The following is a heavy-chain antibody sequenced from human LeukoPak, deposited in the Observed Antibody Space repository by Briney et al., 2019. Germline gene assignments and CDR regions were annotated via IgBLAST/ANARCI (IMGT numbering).Heavy chain of an antibody. CDR3: ARTGGSFYFYYYMDV. Sequence: SETLSLTCSVSGDSIIGYYWGWIRQPPGKGLEWIGNIYYTGNTYYNPSLKSRVTISVDTSKNQFSLKLSSVTAADTAVYYCARTGGSFYFYYYMDVWGRGTTVTVSS. V-gene: IGHV4-39*07. CDR2: IYYTGNT. CDR1: GDSIIGYY. J-gene: IGHJ6*03. D-gene: IGHD1-26*01.